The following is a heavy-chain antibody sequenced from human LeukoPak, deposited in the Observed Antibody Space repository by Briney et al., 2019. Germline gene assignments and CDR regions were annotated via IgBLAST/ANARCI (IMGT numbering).Heavy chain of an antibody. Sequence: ASVMVSCKASGYSFTSTGITWLRQAPGQGLEWMWWISPYNDITNYAQKFLGRVTMTTDTSTNTAYMELGSLRSDDAAVYFCARHGNCGGDCYDYWGQGTLVTVSS. CDR3: ARHGNCGGDCYDY. V-gene: IGHV1-18*01. D-gene: IGHD2-21*02. CDR1: GYSFTSTG. J-gene: IGHJ4*02. CDR2: ISPYNDIT.